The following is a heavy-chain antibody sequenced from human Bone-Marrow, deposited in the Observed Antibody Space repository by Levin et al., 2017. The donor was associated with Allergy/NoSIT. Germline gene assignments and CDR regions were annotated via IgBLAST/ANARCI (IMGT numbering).Heavy chain of an antibody. CDR2: INHHGSDK. CDR3: ARDSKIVATNYYFDN. CDR1: GFSFSDYW. Sequence: RSGGSLRLSCTASGFSFSDYWMTWVRQTPGKGLEWVAKINHHGSDKYYVDSVKGRFTVSRDNARNSLFLQMNGLRAEDTAVYYCARDSKIVATNYYFDNWGQGTLVTVSS. J-gene: IGHJ4*02. V-gene: IGHV3-7*01. D-gene: IGHD5-12*01.